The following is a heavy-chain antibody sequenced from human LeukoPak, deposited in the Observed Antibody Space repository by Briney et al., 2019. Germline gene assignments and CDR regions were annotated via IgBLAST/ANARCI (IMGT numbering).Heavy chain of an antibody. Sequence: ASVKVSCRASGYTFTSYYMHWVRQAPGQGLEWMGIINPSGGSTSYAQKFQGRVTMTRDTSTSTVYMELSSLRSEDTAVYYCARVSRITIFVFDPWGQGTLVTVSS. D-gene: IGHD3-9*01. CDR2: INPSGGST. J-gene: IGHJ5*02. CDR1: GYTFTSYY. CDR3: ARVSRITIFVFDP. V-gene: IGHV1-46*01.